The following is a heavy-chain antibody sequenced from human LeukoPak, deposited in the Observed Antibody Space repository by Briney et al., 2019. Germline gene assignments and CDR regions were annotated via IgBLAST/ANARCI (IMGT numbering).Heavy chain of an antibody. CDR2: ISRSSGYI. J-gene: IGHJ4*02. D-gene: IGHD3-22*01. CDR1: GITFSTYS. CDR3: ERDVRGIVGMDYFDY. Sequence: PGGSLRLSCAASGITFSTYSMNWVRQAPGKGLEWVSSISRSSGYIYYADLVKGRFTISRDNAKNSLYLQMNSLRADDTAVYYCERDVRGIVGMDYFDYWGQGTLVTVSS. V-gene: IGHV3-21*04.